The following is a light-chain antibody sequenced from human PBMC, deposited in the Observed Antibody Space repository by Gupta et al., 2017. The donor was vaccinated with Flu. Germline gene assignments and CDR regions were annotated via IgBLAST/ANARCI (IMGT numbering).Light chain of an antibody. CDR3: QQRSKWPEIT. Sequence: EIVLTQSPATLSFSPGHRATLSCRASQSISRFLAWYQHKPGQAPRLLIYDASTSAAGIPARLSGGGCGTDFTLTISSLEPEDFAVYYCQQRSKWPEITFGPGTKVDIK. V-gene: IGKV3-11*01. J-gene: IGKJ3*01. CDR2: DAS. CDR1: QSISRF.